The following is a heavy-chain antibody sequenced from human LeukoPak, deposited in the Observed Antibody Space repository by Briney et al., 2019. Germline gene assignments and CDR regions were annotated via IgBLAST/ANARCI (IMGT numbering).Heavy chain of an antibody. V-gene: IGHV3-30*18. Sequence: GGSLRLSCAASGITFSSYGMHWVRQAPGKGLEWVAVISYDGNNTYYADSVKGRFTISRDNSKNTLYLQMNSLRPEDTAVYYCAKLPVTTDDYWGQGTLVTVSS. CDR3: AKLPVTTDDY. CDR1: GITFSSYG. J-gene: IGHJ4*02. CDR2: ISYDGNNT. D-gene: IGHD4-17*01.